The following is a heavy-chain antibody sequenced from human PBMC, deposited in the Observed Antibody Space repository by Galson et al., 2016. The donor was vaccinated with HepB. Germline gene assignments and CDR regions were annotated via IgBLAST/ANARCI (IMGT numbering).Heavy chain of an antibody. CDR1: GYTFTGYY. Sequence: SVKVSCKASGYTFTGYYMHWVRQAPGQGLEWMGWINPNSGGTNYAQKLQGRVTMTRDTSISTAYMELSRLRSDDTAVYYCARGRRIQLWLPRFDYWGQGTLVTVSS. J-gene: IGHJ4*02. D-gene: IGHD5-18*01. CDR2: INPNSGGT. V-gene: IGHV1-2*02. CDR3: ARGRRIQLWLPRFDY.